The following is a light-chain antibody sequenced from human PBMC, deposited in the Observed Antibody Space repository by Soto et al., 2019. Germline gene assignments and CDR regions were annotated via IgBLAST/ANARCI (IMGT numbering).Light chain of an antibody. V-gene: IGKV1-5*03. CDR3: QQYNSYST. J-gene: IGKJ2*01. CDR1: QTINKW. Sequence: DIQMTQSPSTLSASVGDRVTITCRASQTINKWLAWYQLKPGRVPKLVIYNASSLEAGVPSRFNGSGSGTEFTLTITSLQPDDFATYYCQQYNSYSTFGQGTKLEIK. CDR2: NAS.